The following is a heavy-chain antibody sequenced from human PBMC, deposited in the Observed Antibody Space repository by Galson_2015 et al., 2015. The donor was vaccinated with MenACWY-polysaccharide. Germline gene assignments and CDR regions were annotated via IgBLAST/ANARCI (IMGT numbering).Heavy chain of an antibody. CDR1: GFTFGNYA. CDR3: AKDSTDFWSVAGRFDH. D-gene: IGHD3-3*01. Sequence: SLRLSCAASGFTFGNYAMSWVRQAPGKGLEWVSAIRSSGTNTYYADSVKGRFTISRDNSKNTLYLQMNSLRAEDTAVYYCAKDSTDFWSVAGRFDHWGQGTLVTVSS. J-gene: IGHJ5*02. V-gene: IGHV3-23*01. CDR2: IRSSGTNT.